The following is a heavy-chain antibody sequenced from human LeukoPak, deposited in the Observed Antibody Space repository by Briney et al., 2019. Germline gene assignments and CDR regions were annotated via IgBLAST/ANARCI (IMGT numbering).Heavy chain of an antibody. D-gene: IGHD2-2*01. V-gene: IGHV1-2*02. J-gene: IGHJ5*02. CDR2: INPNSGGT. Sequence: ASVKVSCKASGYTFTGYYMHWVRQAPGQGLEWMGWINPNSGGTNYAQKFQGRVTMTRDTSISTAYMELSRLRSDDTAVYYCARSLYCSSTSCYESPWFGPWGQGTLVTVSS. CDR3: ARSLYCSSTSCYESPWFGP. CDR1: GYTFTGYY.